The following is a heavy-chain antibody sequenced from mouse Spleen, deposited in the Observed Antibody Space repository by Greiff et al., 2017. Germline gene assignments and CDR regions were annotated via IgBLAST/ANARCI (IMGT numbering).Heavy chain of an antibody. CDR2: IDPENGDT. V-gene: IGHV14-4*01. D-gene: IGHD3-2*01. J-gene: IGHJ2*01. CDR1: GFNIKDDY. CDR3: ALDSSGYYFDY. Sequence: VQLQQSGAELVRPGASVKLSCTASGFNIKDDYMHWVKQRPEQGLEWIGWIDPENGDTEYASKFQGKATITADTSSNTAYLQLSSLTSEDTAVYYCALDSSGYYFDYWGQGTTLTVSS.